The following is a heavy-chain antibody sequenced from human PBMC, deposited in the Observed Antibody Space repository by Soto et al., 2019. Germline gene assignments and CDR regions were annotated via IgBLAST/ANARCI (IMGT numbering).Heavy chain of an antibody. Sequence: VSCAASGFTFYSYAMNWVRQAPGKGLEWVAEISGSGISTYYPPSGKGRFTISSDSSKNTLYLQMYSLRAEDTAIYYCPQSLSGLLAVGDLNYWGQGALVTVSS. CDR3: PQSLSGLLAVGDLNY. D-gene: IGHD1-1*01. CDR1: GFTFYSYA. J-gene: IGHJ4*02. CDR2: ISGSGIST. V-gene: IGHV3-23*01.